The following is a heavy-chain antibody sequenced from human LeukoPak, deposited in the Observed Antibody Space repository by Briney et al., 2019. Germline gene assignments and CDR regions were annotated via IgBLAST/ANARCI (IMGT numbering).Heavy chain of an antibody. CDR3: ARHSATYGSGA. Sequence: SETLSLTCTVSGASMNTYYWNWIRQFPGKGLEWIGYISSTGSTNYNPSLKSRVTISLDTSKNQFSLELSPVTATDTAMYYCARHSATYGSGAWGQGTLVTVSS. CDR1: GASMNTYY. D-gene: IGHD6-25*01. V-gene: IGHV4-59*08. J-gene: IGHJ5*02. CDR2: ISSTGST.